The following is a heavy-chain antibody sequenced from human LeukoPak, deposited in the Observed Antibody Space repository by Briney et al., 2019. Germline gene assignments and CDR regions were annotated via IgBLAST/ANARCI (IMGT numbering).Heavy chain of an antibody. CDR2: ISYDGSNK. CDR1: GFTFSSSA. V-gene: IGHV3-30-3*01. J-gene: IGHJ4*02. CDR3: ARSLDSSGYYYEYYFDY. D-gene: IGHD3-22*01. Sequence: QPGRSLRLSCAASGFTFSSSAMHWVRQAPDKGLEWVAVISYDGSNKYYADSVKGRFTISRDNSKNTLYLQMNSLRAEDTAVYYCARSLDSSGYYYEYYFDYWGQGTLVTVSS.